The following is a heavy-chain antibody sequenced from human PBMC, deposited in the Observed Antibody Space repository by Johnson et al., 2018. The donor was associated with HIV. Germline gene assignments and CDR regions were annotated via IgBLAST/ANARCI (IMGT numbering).Heavy chain of an antibody. D-gene: IGHD4-11*01. CDR3: ARDDDYSRVRAFDF. CDR2: IKQDGSEK. Sequence: VQLVESGGGLVQPGGSLRLSCAASRITFSRYWMTWVRQAPGKGLEWVANIKQDGSEKHYVDSVWGRFSISRDNAKSSLCLQMNSLRVDDTAVYYCARDDDYSRVRAFDFWGQGTTVTVSS. V-gene: IGHV3-7*01. J-gene: IGHJ3*01. CDR1: RITFSRYW.